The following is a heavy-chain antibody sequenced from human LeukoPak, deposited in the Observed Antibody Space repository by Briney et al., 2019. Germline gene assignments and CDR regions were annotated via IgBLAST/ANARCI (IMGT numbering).Heavy chain of an antibody. CDR2: IYYSGST. CDR1: GGSVSSGNYY. V-gene: IGHV4-31*03. CDR3: ANRVL. Sequence: SETLSLTCSVSGGSVSSGNYYWSWIRQHPGKGLEWIGYIYYSGSTYYNPSLKSRVTISVDTSKNQFSLKLSSVTAADTAVYYCANRVLWGQGTLVTVSS. D-gene: IGHD1-14*01. J-gene: IGHJ4*02.